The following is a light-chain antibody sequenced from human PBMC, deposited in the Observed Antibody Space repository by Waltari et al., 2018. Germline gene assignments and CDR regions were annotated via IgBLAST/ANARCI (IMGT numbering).Light chain of an antibody. Sequence: QSALTQPRSVSGSPGQSVTISCTGTSSDIGGYNYVSWYQQHPGKAPKLMIYAVNERPSGFPDRFSCSKSGNTASLTISGLHAEDEADYYCCSYAGTYTSLNWVFGGGTKLTVL. V-gene: IGLV2-11*01. CDR3: CSYAGTYTSLNWV. CDR1: SSDIGGYNY. J-gene: IGLJ3*02. CDR2: AVN.